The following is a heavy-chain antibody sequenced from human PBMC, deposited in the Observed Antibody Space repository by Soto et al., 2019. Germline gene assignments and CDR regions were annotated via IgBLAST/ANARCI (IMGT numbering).Heavy chain of an antibody. CDR3: ASSGTEYDFWSGYHDY. CDR2: IIPIFGTA. V-gene: IGHV1-69*13. J-gene: IGHJ4*02. CDR1: GGTFSSYA. Sequence: ASVKVSCKASGGTFSSYAISWVRQAPGQGLEWMGGIIPIFGTANYAQKFQGRVTITADESTSTAYMELSSLRSEDTAVYYCASSGTEYDFWSGYHDYWGQGTLVTVSS. D-gene: IGHD3-3*01.